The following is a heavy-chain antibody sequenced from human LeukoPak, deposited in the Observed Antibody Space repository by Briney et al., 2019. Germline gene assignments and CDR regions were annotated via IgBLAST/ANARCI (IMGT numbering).Heavy chain of an antibody. D-gene: IGHD2-2*01. CDR1: GFSFTPYG. CDR3: TGVVVVPAAMHGYYYYYGMDV. J-gene: IGHJ6*02. Sequence: PGGSLRLSCAASGFSFTPYGMTWVRQAPGKGLEWVGFIRSKAYGGTTEYAASVKGRFTISRDDSKSIAYLQMNSLKTEDTAVYYCTGVVVVPAAMHGYYYYYGMDVWGQGTTVTVSS. V-gene: IGHV3-49*04. CDR2: IRSKAYGGTT.